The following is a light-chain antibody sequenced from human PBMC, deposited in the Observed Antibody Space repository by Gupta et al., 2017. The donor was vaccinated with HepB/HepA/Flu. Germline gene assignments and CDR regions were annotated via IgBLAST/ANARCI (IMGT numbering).Light chain of an antibody. CDR2: GAS. J-gene: IGKJ4*01. CDR1: QSVSNK. CDR3: QHKSNCPLT. Sequence: EIVMTQSPATLSVSPGERATLSCRASQSVSNKLAWYQQKPGQAPRLVMYGASTRATGIPARFSGSGSGTEFTLTISSLQSEDFAVYYCQHKSNCPLTFGGGTKVDIK. V-gene: IGKV3-15*01.